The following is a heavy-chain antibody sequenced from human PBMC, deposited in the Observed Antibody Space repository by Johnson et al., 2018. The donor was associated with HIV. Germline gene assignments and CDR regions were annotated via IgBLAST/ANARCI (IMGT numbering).Heavy chain of an antibody. CDR1: GFSISDYY. Sequence: QVHLVESGGGLVKPGGSLRLSCAASGFSISDYYMSWIRQAPGKGLEWVAVIWSDGSNKHYADSVKGRFTISRDNSKNTLYLQINSLRAEDTAVYYCATSTASDALDIWGQGTMVTVSS. CDR2: IWSDGSNK. CDR3: ATSTASDALDI. J-gene: IGHJ3*02. V-gene: IGHV3-33*08. D-gene: IGHD1-1*01.